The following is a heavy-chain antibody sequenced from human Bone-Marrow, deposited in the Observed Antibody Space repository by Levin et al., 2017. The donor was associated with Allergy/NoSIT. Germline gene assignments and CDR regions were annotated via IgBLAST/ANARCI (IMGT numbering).Heavy chain of an antibody. CDR3: ARLFRHDYDDPSRLSFDS. J-gene: IGHJ4*02. V-gene: IGHV4-61*01. CDR2: NDHRGNS. CDR1: GGSVNSGNYW. D-gene: IGHD4-17*01. Sequence: SETLSLTCTVSGGSVNSGNYWWSWIRQPPGKGLEWIGDNDHRGNSNYNPSLKSRVTISIDTSKNQFSLKVNSVTATDTAVYFCARLFRHDYDDPSRLSFDSWGRGTLVTVSS.